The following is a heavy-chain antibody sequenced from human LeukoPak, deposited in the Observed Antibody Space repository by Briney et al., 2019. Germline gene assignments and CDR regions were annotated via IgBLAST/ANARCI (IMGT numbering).Heavy chain of an antibody. CDR3: ARKDCSGGRCHKLDY. J-gene: IGHJ4*02. CDR1: GFTFSSSW. CDR2: IKEDGSEK. Sequence: PGGSLRLSCAASGFTFSSSWMSWVRQAPGKGLEWVASIKEDGSEKCYVDSVKGRFAISRDNAKNSLYLPMNSLRAEDTAVYYRARKDCSGGRCHKLDYWGQGTLLTVSS. D-gene: IGHD2-15*01. V-gene: IGHV3-7*03.